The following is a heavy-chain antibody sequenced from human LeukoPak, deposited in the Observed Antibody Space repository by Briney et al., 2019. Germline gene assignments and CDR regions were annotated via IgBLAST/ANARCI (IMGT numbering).Heavy chain of an antibody. J-gene: IGHJ3*01. D-gene: IGHD2/OR15-2a*01. CDR2: IGHAGETI. CDR3: ARDFYERLDV. V-gene: IGHV3-48*02. Sequence: GSLRLSFVASGLTFIQYCMNWVRQAPGEGLAWVAYIGHAGETIYYADSVKGRFTISRDDARNSMSLQMNSLRDDDTAIYYCARDFYERLDVWGQGTMVTV. CDR1: GLTFIQYC.